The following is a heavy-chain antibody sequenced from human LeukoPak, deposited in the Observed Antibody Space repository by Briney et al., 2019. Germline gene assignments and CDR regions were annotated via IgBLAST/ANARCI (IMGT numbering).Heavy chain of an antibody. CDR2: IHSNGGT. Sequence: PSETLSLTCSVSGGSINSFYWSWIRHPPGKGLEWIGYIHSNGGTNYNPSLKSRVTMSVDTSKNQFSLELNSVTAADSAVYFCARHVSGIYGSRGDFDYWGQGTLVTVSS. CDR1: GGSINSFY. J-gene: IGHJ4*02. V-gene: IGHV4-59*08. D-gene: IGHD3-10*01. CDR3: ARHVSGIYGSRGDFDY.